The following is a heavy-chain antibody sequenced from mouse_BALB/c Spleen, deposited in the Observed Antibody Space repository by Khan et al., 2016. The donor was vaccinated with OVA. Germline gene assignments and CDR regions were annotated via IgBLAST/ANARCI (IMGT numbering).Heavy chain of an antibody. D-gene: IGHD1-1*01. CDR2: ISSGGDYT. CDR3: ASHLAGSFAY. CDR1: GFTFSSYS. J-gene: IGHJ3*01. Sequence: EVELVESGGDLVKPGGSLKLSCAASGFTFSSYSMSWVRQTPDKRLEWVATISSGGDYTYYPDSVKGRFTISRDNAKNTLYLQMSSLKSEDTAMYYWASHLAGSFAYWGQGTIVTVSA. V-gene: IGHV5-6*01.